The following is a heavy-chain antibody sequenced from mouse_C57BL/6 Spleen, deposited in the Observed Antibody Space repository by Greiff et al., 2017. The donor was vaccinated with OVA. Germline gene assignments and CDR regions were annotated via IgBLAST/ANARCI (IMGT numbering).Heavy chain of an antibody. J-gene: IGHJ3*01. CDR3: ARCDYDGSWFAY. D-gene: IGHD2-4*01. CDR2: INPNNGGT. Sequence: EVKLQQSGPELVKPGASVKISCKASGYTFTDYYMNWVKQSHGKSLEWIGDINPNNGGTSYNQKFKGKATLTVDKSSSTAYMELRSLTSEDSAVYYCARCDYDGSWFAYWGQGTLVTVSA. V-gene: IGHV1-26*01. CDR1: GYTFTDYY.